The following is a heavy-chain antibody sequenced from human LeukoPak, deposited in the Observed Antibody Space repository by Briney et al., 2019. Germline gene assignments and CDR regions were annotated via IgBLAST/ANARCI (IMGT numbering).Heavy chain of an antibody. D-gene: IGHD3-10*01. CDR3: ARKNYGSGSYIDPPDY. CDR1: GYTFTSYG. V-gene: IGHV1-69*04. Sequence: GASVKVSCKASGYTFTSYGISWVRQAPGQGLEWMGRIIPILGIANYAQRFQGRVTITADKSTSTAYMELSSLRSEDTAVYYCARKNYGSGSYIDPPDYWGQGTLVTVSS. CDR2: IIPILGIA. J-gene: IGHJ4*02.